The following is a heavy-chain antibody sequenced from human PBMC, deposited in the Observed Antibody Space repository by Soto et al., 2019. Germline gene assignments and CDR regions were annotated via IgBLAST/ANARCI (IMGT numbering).Heavy chain of an antibody. CDR3: ATAPSVVVVVAALDY. J-gene: IGHJ4*02. D-gene: IGHD2-15*01. CDR1: GYTLTELS. CDR2: FDPEDCET. V-gene: IGHV1-24*01. Sequence: ASVKVSCKVSGYTLTELSMHWVRQAPGKGLEWMGGFDPEDCETIYAQKFQGRVTMTEDTSTDTAYMELSSLRSEDTAVYYCATAPSVVVVVAALDYWGQGTLVTVSS.